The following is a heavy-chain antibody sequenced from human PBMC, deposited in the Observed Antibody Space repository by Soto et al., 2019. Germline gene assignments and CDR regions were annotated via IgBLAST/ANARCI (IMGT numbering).Heavy chain of an antibody. V-gene: IGHV1-18*01. CDR1: GYTFTSYG. CDR3: ARLYREGDYGGYSWFDP. J-gene: IGHJ5*02. D-gene: IGHD4-17*01. Sequence: ASVKVSCKASGYTFTSYGISWVRQPPGQGLERMGWISAYNATTHYERKLQGRVTITTDTSTSTAYMELRRLRPDDTPVYYCARLYREGDYGGYSWFDPWGRGTLFADSS. CDR2: ISAYNATT.